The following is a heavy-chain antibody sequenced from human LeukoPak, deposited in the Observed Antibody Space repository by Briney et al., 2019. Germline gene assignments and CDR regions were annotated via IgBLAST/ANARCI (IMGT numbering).Heavy chain of an antibody. V-gene: IGHV3-30*02. J-gene: IGHJ4*02. CDR3: APSRSGWLDY. D-gene: IGHD6-19*01. CDR2: IRYDGSNK. CDR1: GFTFSTYG. Sequence: GGSLRLSCAASGFTFSTYGMHWVRQAPGKGLEWVAFIRYDGSNKDYADSVKGRFTISRDNSKNTLYLQMNSLRAEDTAVYYCAPSRSGWLDYWGQGTLVTVSS.